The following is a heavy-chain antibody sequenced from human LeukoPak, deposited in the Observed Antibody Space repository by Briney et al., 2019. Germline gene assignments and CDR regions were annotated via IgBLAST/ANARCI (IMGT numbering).Heavy chain of an antibody. D-gene: IGHD2-15*01. CDR1: GFTFSSYW. CDR3: ARAVVGTPSYFDY. Sequence: GGSLRLSCAASGFTFSSYWMSWVRQAPGKGLEWVANIKQGGSEKYYVDSVKGRFTISRDNAKNSLYLQMNSLRAEDTAVYYCARAVVGTPSYFDYWGQGTLVTVSS. CDR2: IKQGGSEK. J-gene: IGHJ4*02. V-gene: IGHV3-7*01.